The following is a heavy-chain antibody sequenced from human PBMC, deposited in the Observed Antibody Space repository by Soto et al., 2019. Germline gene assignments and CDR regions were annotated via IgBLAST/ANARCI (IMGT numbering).Heavy chain of an antibody. CDR2: IYYSGST. Sequence: TASLTCTASGGSISSGGYYCSWIRQHPGKGLEWIGYIYYSGSTYYNPSLKSRVTISVDTSKNQFSLKLSSVTAADTAVYYCARAKDYYDSRGYYSSIDPWGQGTQVSV. CDR1: GGSISSGGYY. D-gene: IGHD3-22*01. V-gene: IGHV4-31*03. CDR3: ARAKDYYDSRGYYSSIDP. J-gene: IGHJ5*02.